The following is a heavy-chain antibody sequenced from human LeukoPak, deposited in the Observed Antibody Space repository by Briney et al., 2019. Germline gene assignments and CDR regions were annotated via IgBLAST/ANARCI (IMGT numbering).Heavy chain of an antibody. CDR1: GGSISSYY. D-gene: IGHD6-13*01. Sequence: SETLSLTCTVSGGSISSYYWGWIRQPPGKGLEWIGYIYYSGSTNYNPSLKSRVTISVDTSKNQFSLKLSSVTAADTAVYYCARASSPPRLMDVWGQGTTVTVSS. V-gene: IGHV4-59*08. J-gene: IGHJ6*02. CDR3: ARASSPPRLMDV. CDR2: IYYSGST.